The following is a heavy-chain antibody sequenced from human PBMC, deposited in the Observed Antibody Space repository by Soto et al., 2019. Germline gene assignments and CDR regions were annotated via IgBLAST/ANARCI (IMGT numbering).Heavy chain of an antibody. CDR1: GGSISSGGYY. J-gene: IGHJ6*02. CDR2: IYYTGST. CDR3: ARVFGFGGMDV. V-gene: IGHV4-31*03. D-gene: IGHD3-10*01. Sequence: SETLSLTCTVSGGSISSGGYYWRWIRQHPGKGLEWIGSIYYTGSTYYNPSLKSRVSISVDTSKNQFSLKLSSVTAADTAVYYCARVFGFGGMDVWGQGTTVTVSS.